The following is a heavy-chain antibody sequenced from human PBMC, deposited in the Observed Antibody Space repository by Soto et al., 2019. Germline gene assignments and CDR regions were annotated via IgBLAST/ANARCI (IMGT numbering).Heavy chain of an antibody. V-gene: IGHV1-69*13. J-gene: IGHJ4*02. Sequence: GASVKVSCKASGFTFSSYAISWVRQAPGQGLEWMGGIIPIFGTANYAQKFQGRVTITADESTSTAYMELSSLRSEDTAVYYCATAGRRVEAAPPRFGYWGRGTLSTASS. CDR2: IIPIFGTA. CDR1: GFTFSSYA. CDR3: ATAGRRVEAAPPRFGY. D-gene: IGHD2-2*03.